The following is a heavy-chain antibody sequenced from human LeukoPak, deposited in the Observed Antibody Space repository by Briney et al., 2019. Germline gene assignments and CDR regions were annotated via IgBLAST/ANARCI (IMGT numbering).Heavy chain of an antibody. CDR3: ARDLGARGFDY. D-gene: IGHD4/OR15-4a*01. V-gene: IGHV3-48*02. CDR2: ISSSSTTI. J-gene: IGHJ4*02. CDR1: GFTFSSYA. Sequence: PGGSLRLSCSASGFTFSSYAMHWVRQAPGKGLEWVSYISSSSTTIYYADSVKGRFTISRDDAKNSLYLQLNSLTDEDTAVYYCARDLGARGFDYWGQGTLVTVSS.